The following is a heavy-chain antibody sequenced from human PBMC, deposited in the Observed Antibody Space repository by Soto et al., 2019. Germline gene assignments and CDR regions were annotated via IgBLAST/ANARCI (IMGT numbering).Heavy chain of an antibody. CDR2: IYYSGST. D-gene: IGHD3-22*01. Sequence: QVQLQESGPGLVKPSQTLSLTCTVSGGSISSGGYYWSWIRQHPGKGLEWIGYIYYSGSTYYNPSPKSRVTITVATSKNQFSLKLSSVTAADTAVYYCARVSAYLDYYDSSGYYYSPYYYYGMDVWGQGTTVTVSS. J-gene: IGHJ6*02. V-gene: IGHV4-31*03. CDR1: GGSISSGGYY. CDR3: ARVSAYLDYYDSSGYYYSPYYYYGMDV.